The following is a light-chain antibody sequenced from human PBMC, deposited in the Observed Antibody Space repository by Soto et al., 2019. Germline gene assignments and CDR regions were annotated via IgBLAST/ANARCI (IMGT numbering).Light chain of an antibody. CDR1: SSNIGAGYD. CDR2: GNS. CDR3: QSYDSSLSGV. Sequence: QSVRTQPPSVSGAPGQRVTISCTGSSSNIGAGYDVHWYQQLPGTAPKLLIYGNSNRPSGVPDRFSGSKSGTSASLAITGLQAEDEADYYCQSYDSSLSGVFGTG. V-gene: IGLV1-40*01. J-gene: IGLJ1*01.